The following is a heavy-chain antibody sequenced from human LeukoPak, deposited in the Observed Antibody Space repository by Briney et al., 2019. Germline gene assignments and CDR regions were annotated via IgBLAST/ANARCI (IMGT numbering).Heavy chain of an antibody. V-gene: IGHV4-4*07. CDR3: ARDHPSYYDILTGYAPANWFDP. J-gene: IGHJ5*02. D-gene: IGHD3-9*01. CDR1: GGSISSYY. CDR2: IYTSGST. Sequence: SETLSLTCTVSGGSISSYYWSWIRQPAGKGLEWIGRIYTSGSTNYNPSLTSRVTMSVDTSKNQFSLNLSSVTAADTAVYYCARDHPSYYDILTGYAPANWFDPWGQGTLVTVSS.